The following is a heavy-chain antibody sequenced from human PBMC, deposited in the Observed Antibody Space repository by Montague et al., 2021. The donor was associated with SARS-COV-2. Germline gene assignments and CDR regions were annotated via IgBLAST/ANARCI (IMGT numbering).Heavy chain of an antibody. D-gene: IGHD3-22*01. J-gene: IGHJ4*02. Sequence: SLRLSCAASGFTFSTFCMTWVRQAPGKGLEWVANIKQDGSEKYYVDSVKGRFTISRDNAKNSLYLQLDSLRAEDTAVYYCARGYDSSGYQYWGQGTLVTVSS. V-gene: IGHV3-7*05. CDR1: GFTFSTFC. CDR3: ARGYDSSGYQY. CDR2: IKQDGSEK.